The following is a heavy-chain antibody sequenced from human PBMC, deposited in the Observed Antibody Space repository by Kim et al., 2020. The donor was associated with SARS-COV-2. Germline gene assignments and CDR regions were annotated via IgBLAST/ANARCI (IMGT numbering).Heavy chain of an antibody. CDR3: ARGAYCGGDCYSEGYYFDY. V-gene: IGHV4-39*07. CDR2: IYYSGST. J-gene: IGHJ4*02. Sequence: SETLSLTCTVSGGSISSSSYYWGWIRQPPGKGLEWIGSIYYSGSTYYNPSLKSRVTISVDTSKNQFSLKLSSVTAADTAVYYCARGAYCGGDCYSEGYYFDYWGQGTLVTVSS. CDR1: GGSISSSSYY. D-gene: IGHD2-21*02.